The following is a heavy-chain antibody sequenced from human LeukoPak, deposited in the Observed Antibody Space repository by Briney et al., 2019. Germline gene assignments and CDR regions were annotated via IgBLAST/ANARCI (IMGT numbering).Heavy chain of an antibody. V-gene: IGHV1-69*06. CDR2: IIPIFGTA. Sequence: GAPEKVSCKASGGTFSRYAISWVRQAPGHGLEWRGGIIPIFGTANYAEKFQGRVTITAGKSTSTAYMELSSLRSEDTAVYYCARDEVYYDSSGYYYVKLDCWGQGTLVTVSS. CDR1: GGTFSRYA. CDR3: ARDEVYYDSSGYYYVKLDC. D-gene: IGHD3-22*01. J-gene: IGHJ4*02.